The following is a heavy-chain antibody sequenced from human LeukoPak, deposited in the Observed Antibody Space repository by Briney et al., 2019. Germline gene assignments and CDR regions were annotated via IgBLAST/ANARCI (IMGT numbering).Heavy chain of an antibody. J-gene: IGHJ4*02. CDR1: GFTFDDYG. CDR2: INWNCGST. D-gene: IGHD3-10*01. Sequence: GGSLRLSCAASGFTFDDYGMSWVRQAPGKGLEWVSGINWNCGSTGYADSVKGRFTISRDNAKNSLYLQMNSLRGEDTALYHCARTPLGSGSYDYWGQGTLVTVSS. CDR3: ARTPLGSGSYDY. V-gene: IGHV3-20*01.